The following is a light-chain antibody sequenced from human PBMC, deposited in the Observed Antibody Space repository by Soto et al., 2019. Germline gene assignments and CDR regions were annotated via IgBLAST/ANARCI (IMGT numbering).Light chain of an antibody. Sequence: DIVMTQSPDSLAVSLGERATINCKSSQSLLYSSNNKNYLTWYQHKPGQPPKLLIYWASTRKSGVPDRFSGSGSMTDFTLTISSLQAEDVAVYYCQQYYSIPPTFGGGTKVEIK. CDR3: QQYYSIPPT. CDR1: QSLLYSSNNKNY. J-gene: IGKJ4*01. CDR2: WAS. V-gene: IGKV4-1*01.